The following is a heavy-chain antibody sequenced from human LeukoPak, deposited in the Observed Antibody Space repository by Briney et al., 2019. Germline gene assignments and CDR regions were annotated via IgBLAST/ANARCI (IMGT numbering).Heavy chain of an antibody. CDR2: INHSGST. V-gene: IGHV4-34*01. J-gene: IGHJ4*02. D-gene: IGHD1-26*01. CDR3: ARGPRWSGSYLDY. Sequence: PSETLSLTCTVSGGSISSYYWSWIRQPPGKGLEWIGEINHSGSTNYNPSLKSRVTISVDTSKNQFSLKLSSVTAADTAVYYCARGPRWSGSYLDYWGQGTLVTVSS. CDR1: GGSISSYY.